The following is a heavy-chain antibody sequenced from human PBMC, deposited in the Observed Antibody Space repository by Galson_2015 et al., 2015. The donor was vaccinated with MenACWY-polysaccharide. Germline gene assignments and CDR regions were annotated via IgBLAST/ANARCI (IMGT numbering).Heavy chain of an antibody. CDR3: ARVRGGQWPRYSMDV. Sequence: ETLSLTCTVSGASISNYYWTRIRQPARKGLEWIGRVYASGSTNSNPSLKSRLTMSVDTSKNQFSLGLSSVTAADTAIYYCARVRGGQWPRYSMDVWGQGTTVTVSS. CDR1: GASISNYY. CDR2: VYASGST. D-gene: IGHD6-19*01. V-gene: IGHV4-4*07. J-gene: IGHJ6*02.